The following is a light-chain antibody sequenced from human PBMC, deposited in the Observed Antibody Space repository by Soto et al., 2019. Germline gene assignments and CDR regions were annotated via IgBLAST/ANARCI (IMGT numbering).Light chain of an antibody. Sequence: QSVLTQPPSASGTPGQRVTISCSGSSSNIGSNYVYWYQQLPGTAPKLLIYRNNQRPSGVPDRFSGSKSGTSASLAISELRSEDEADYYCAAWDDSLSGRVVFGGGTKLTVL. V-gene: IGLV1-47*01. J-gene: IGLJ2*01. CDR1: SSNIGSNY. CDR2: RNN. CDR3: AAWDDSLSGRVV.